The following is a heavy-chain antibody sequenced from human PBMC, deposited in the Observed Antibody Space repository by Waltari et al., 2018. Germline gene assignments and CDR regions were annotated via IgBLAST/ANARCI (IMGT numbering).Heavy chain of an antibody. J-gene: IGHJ3*02. CDR1: GGSISSGSYY. CDR2: IYTSGST. Sequence: QVQLQESGPGLVKPSQTLSLTCTVSGGSISSGSYYWSWIRQPAGKGLEWIGYIYTSGSTNYNPSLKSRVTISVDTSKNQFSLKLSSVTAADTAVYYCARGNYGGAFDIWGQGTMVTVSS. D-gene: IGHD4-4*01. V-gene: IGHV4-61*09. CDR3: ARGNYGGAFDI.